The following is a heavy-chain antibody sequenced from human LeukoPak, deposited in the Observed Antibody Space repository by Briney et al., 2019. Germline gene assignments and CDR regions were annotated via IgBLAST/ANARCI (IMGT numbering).Heavy chain of an antibody. CDR1: GFTFSSYV. V-gene: IGHV3-21*01. CDR3: ARGGARDYDILTGYLLYFDY. D-gene: IGHD3-9*01. CDR2: ISSSSSYI. J-gene: IGHJ4*02. Sequence: GGSRRLSCTASGFTFSSYVMNWVRQAPGKGLEWVSSISSSSSYIYYADSVKGRFTISRDNAKNSLYLQMNSLRAEDTAVYYCARGGARDYDILTGYLLYFDYWGQGTLVTVSS.